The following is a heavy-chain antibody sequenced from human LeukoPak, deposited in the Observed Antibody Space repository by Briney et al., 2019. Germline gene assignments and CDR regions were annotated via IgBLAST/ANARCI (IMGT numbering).Heavy chain of an antibody. D-gene: IGHD2-2*02. CDR3: AGYCSSTSCYSTGAFDI. J-gene: IGHJ3*02. CDR2: IYHSGST. Sequence: SETLSLTCTVSGGSISSGGYYWSWIRQPPGKGLEWIGYIYHSGSTYYNPSLKSRVTISVDRSKNQFSLQLSSVTAADTAVYYCAGYCSSTSCYSTGAFDIWGQGTMVTVSS. CDR1: GGSISSGGYY. V-gene: IGHV4-30-2*01.